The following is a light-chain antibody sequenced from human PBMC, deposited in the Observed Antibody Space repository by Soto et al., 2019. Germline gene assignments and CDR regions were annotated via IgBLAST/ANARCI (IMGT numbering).Light chain of an antibody. CDR1: QSVTRN. J-gene: IGKJ1*01. CDR2: GAP. Sequence: EVVMTQSPATLSVSPGDRATLSCRASQSVTRNLAWYQQKPGQAPRLLIYGAPTRATGIPARFSGSGSGTEFTLTISSLQSEDFAVYYCQQYNNRQTFGQGTKVDIK. CDR3: QQYNNRQT. V-gene: IGKV3-15*01.